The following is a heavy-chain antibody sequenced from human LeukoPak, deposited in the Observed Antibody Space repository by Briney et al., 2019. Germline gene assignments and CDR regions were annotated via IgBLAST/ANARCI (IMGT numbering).Heavy chain of an antibody. D-gene: IGHD6-19*01. CDR2: ISYSGST. CDR1: GGSITAGGYF. CDR3: ARRSGWYGYLDY. V-gene: IGHV4-31*03. J-gene: IGHJ4*02. Sequence: SQTLSLTCTVSGGSITAGGYFWSWIRQHPGKGLECIGHISYSGSTYYTPSLKSRVTISADRSKNQYSLKLSSVTAADTAVYYCARRSGWYGYLDYWGQGTLVTVSS.